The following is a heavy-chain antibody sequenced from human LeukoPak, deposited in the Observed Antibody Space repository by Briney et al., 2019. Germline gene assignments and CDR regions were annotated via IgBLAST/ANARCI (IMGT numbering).Heavy chain of an antibody. V-gene: IGHV3-30*04. Sequence: GRSLRLSCAASGFTFSSYAMHWVRQAPGKGLEWVAVIAYDGSHIYYADSVKGRFTISRDNSKSTLYLRMNSLRVEDTAVYYCARKDSGRYINPFDYWGQGTLVTVSS. CDR3: ARKDSGRYINPFDY. CDR1: GFTFSSYA. J-gene: IGHJ4*02. D-gene: IGHD3-10*01. CDR2: IAYDGSHI.